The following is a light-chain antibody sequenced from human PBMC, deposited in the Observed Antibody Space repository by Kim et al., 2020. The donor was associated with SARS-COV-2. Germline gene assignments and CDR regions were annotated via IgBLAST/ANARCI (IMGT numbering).Light chain of an antibody. Sequence: SSELTQDPALSVALGQTVRITCQGDSLRNYYGTWYQQKPRQAPVLVIYGNNTRPSGIPDRFSGSASGNTASLTISGAQAEDEADYYCKSRGSSACLIFGGGTKLTVL. V-gene: IGLV3-19*01. CDR3: KSRGSSACLI. CDR2: GNN. J-gene: IGLJ2*01. CDR1: SLRNYY.